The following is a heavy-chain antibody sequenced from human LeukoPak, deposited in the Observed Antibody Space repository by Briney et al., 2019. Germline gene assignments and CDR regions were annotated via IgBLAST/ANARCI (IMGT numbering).Heavy chain of an antibody. CDR2: ISSSGSTI. V-gene: IGHV3-48*03. CDR3: AREGYCSSTNCYNFNY. J-gene: IGHJ4*02. Sequence: GGSLRLSCAASGFTFSSYEMNWVRQAPGEGLEWVSYISSSGSTIYYADSVKGRFTISRDNAKNTLYLQMNSLRVEDTAVYYCAREGYCSSTNCYNFNYWGQGTLVTVSS. CDR1: GFTFSSYE. D-gene: IGHD2-2*02.